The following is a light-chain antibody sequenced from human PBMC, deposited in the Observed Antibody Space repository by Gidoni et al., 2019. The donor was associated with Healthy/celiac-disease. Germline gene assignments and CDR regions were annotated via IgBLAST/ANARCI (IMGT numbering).Light chain of an antibody. CDR3: QQYNNWPRWT. J-gene: IGKJ1*01. CDR2: GAS. Sequence: EIVITRSPATLSLSPGERATLSCRASQSVSSYLAWYQQKPGQAPRLLIYGASTRATGIPARFSGSGSGTEFTLTISSLESEDFAVYYCQQYNNWPRWTFGQGTKVEIK. V-gene: IGKV3-15*01. CDR1: QSVSSY.